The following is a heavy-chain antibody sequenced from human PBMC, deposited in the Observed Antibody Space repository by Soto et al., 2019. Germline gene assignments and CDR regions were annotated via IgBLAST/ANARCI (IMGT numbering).Heavy chain of an antibody. J-gene: IGHJ5*01. CDR2: IWDDGGNK. CDR1: GFTFSSYG. CDR3: VRGAVVGASKGGNDWFDS. V-gene: IGHV3-33*01. D-gene: IGHD1-26*01. Sequence: QVQLVESGGGVAQPGRTLRLSCAASGFTFSSYGMNWVRQAPGKGLVWVAVIWDDGGNKSYADSVKGRFTISRDQSSNTVHLKRTSLRSEDTAVYYCVRGAVVGASKGGNDWFDSWGQGALVTVSS.